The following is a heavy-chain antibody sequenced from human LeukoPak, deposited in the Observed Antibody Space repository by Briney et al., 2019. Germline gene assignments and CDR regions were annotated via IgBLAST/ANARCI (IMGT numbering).Heavy chain of an antibody. J-gene: IGHJ5*02. Sequence: PSETLTLPCSVSGDPLNSYYWRCMRRPSGEAVECIGHIYSCGCTNYNPSLNSRVTMSVDTSKTQFSLKLSSVTAADTAVYYCARGADTAMGWFDPWGQGTLVTVSS. V-gene: IGHV4-4*07. CDR1: GDPLNSYY. CDR2: IYSCGCT. CDR3: ARGADTAMGWFDP. D-gene: IGHD5-18*01.